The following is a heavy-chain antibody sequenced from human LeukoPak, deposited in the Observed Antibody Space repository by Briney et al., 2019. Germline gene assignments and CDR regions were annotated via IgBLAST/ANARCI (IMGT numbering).Heavy chain of an antibody. CDR3: ASLGGERRTDAFDI. J-gene: IGHJ3*02. CDR1: GFTFSSYS. D-gene: IGHD3-16*01. V-gene: IGHV3-21*01. CDR2: ISSSSSYI. Sequence: GGSLRLSCAASGFTFSSYSMNWVRQAPGKGLEWVSSISSSSSYIYYADSVKGRFTISRDNAKNSLYLQMNSLRAEDTAVYYCASLGGERRTDAFDIWGQGTMVTVSS.